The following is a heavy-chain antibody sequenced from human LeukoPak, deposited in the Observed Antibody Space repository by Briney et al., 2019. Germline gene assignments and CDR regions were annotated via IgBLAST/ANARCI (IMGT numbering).Heavy chain of an antibody. J-gene: IGHJ4*02. Sequence: ASVKVSCKASGYTFTGYYMHWVRQAPGQGLEWMGWINPNSGGTNYAQKFQGRVTMTRDTSISTAYMELSRPRSDDTAVYYCARVGVVGNLFDYWGQGTLVTVSS. CDR2: INPNSGGT. CDR1: GYTFTGYY. V-gene: IGHV1-2*02. CDR3: ARVGVVGNLFDY. D-gene: IGHD1-26*01.